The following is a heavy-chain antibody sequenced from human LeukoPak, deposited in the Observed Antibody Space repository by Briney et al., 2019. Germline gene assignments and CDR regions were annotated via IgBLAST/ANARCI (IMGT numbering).Heavy chain of an antibody. Sequence: SETLSLTCAVYGGSFSGYYWSWIRQPPGKGLEWIGEINHSGSTNYNPSLKSRVTISVDTSKNQFSLKLSSVTAADTAVYYCARGRTPRLNYYSSGSKQYYFDYWGQGTLVTVSS. CDR2: INHSGST. J-gene: IGHJ4*02. CDR1: GGSFSGYY. V-gene: IGHV4-34*01. CDR3: ARGRTPRLNYYSSGSKQYYFDY. D-gene: IGHD3-10*01.